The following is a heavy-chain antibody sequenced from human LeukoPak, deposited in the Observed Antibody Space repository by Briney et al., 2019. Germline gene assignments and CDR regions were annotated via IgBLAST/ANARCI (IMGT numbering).Heavy chain of an antibody. CDR2: ISGSGGRT. Sequence: GGSLRLSCAASGFTFISYAMSWVRQAPGKGLGWVSSISGSGGRTSYADSVQGRFTISRDNAKNSLYLQMNSLRGEDTAVYYCVRDYRFQVDYWGQGTLVTVSS. CDR3: VRDYRFQVDY. V-gene: IGHV3-23*01. CDR1: GFTFISYA. J-gene: IGHJ4*02. D-gene: IGHD2/OR15-2a*01.